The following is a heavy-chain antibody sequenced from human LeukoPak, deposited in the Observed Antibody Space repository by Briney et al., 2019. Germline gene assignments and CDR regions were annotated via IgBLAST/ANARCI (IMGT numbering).Heavy chain of an antibody. V-gene: IGHV4-61*02. CDR1: GGSISSGSYY. J-gene: IGHJ4*02. CDR3: ARDESSGWYSDY. Sequence: SQTLSLTCTVSGGSISSGSYYWSWIRQPAGKGLEWIGRIYTSGSTNYNPSLKSRVTISVDTSKNQFSLKLSSVTAADTAVYYCARDESSGWYSDYWGQRTLVTVSS. CDR2: IYTSGST. D-gene: IGHD6-19*01.